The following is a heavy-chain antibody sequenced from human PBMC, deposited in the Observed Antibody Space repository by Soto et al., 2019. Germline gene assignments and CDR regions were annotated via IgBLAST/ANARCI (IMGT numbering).Heavy chain of an antibody. CDR1: GYTFTSYD. V-gene: IGHV1-8*01. CDR2: KNPNSGNA. Sequence: QVQLVQSGAEVTKPGASVKVSCKASGYTFTSYDINWVRQATGQRPEWMGWKNPNSGNAGYAEKFQGRVTMTRDSSITTAYMELSGLTSDDTAVYYCARHTATVPGDFWGQGTPVTVSS. J-gene: IGHJ4*02. D-gene: IGHD5-18*01. CDR3: ARHTATVPGDF.